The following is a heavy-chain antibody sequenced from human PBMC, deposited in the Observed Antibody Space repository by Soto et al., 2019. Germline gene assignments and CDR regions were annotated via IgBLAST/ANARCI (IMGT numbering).Heavy chain of an antibody. D-gene: IGHD6-19*01. Sequence: GGSPRLSCAAPGFTFRSYCIHWVRQAPGKGLEWVAVISYDGSNKYYADSVKGRFTISRDNSKNTLYLQMNSLRAEDTAVYYCAIYSSGWYPLDYWGQGTLVTVSS. CDR2: ISYDGSNK. CDR3: AIYSSGWYPLDY. CDR1: GFTFRSYC. V-gene: IGHV3-30*03. J-gene: IGHJ4*02.